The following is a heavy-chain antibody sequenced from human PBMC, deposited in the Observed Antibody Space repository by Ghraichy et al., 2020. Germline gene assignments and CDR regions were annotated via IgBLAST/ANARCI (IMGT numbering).Heavy chain of an antibody. J-gene: IGHJ4*02. Sequence: SETLSLTCTVSGGSISNSNYYWGWIRQPPGKGLEWIGNVFQSGSTYDDPSLKSRLTFSVDTTKNQFSLNLTSVSAADTAVYYCARVGSWFQSRGNSIDSWGQGTLVTVSS. D-gene: IGHD4-23*01. CDR3: ARVGSWFQSRGNSIDS. CDR1: GGSISNSNYY. CDR2: VFQSGST. V-gene: IGHV4-39*01.